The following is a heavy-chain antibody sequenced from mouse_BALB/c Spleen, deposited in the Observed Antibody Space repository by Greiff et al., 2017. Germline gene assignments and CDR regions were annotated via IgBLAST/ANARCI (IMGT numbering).Heavy chain of an antibody. CDR2: ISSGSSTI. CDR1: GFTFSSFG. J-gene: IGHJ3*01. D-gene: IGHD2-4*01. V-gene: IGHV5-17*02. CDR3: ARDHYYDYDGGWFAY. Sequence: EVQRVESGGGLVQPGGSRKLSCAASGFTFSSFGLHWVRQAPEKGLEWVAYISSGSSTIYYADTVKGRFTISRDNPKNTLFLQMTSLRSEDTAMYYCARDHYYDYDGGWFAYWGQGTLVTVSA.